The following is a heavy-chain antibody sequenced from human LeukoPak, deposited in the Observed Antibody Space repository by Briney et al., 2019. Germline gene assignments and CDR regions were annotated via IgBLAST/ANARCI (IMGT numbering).Heavy chain of an antibody. D-gene: IGHD3-22*01. V-gene: IGHV3-48*03. J-gene: IGHJ2*01. CDR1: GFTFSSYE. Sequence: GGSLRLSCAASGFTFSSYEMNWVRQAPGKRPEWVSYIGNNGSILYYADSVRGRFTISRDNSKKTLNLQMNSLRAEDTAVYYCANSRRSGYWYFDPWGRGTLVTVSS. CDR3: ANSRRSGYWYFDP. CDR2: IGNNGSIL.